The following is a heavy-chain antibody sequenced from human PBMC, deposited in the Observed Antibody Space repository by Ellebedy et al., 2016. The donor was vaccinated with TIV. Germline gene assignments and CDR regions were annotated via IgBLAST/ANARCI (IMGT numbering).Heavy chain of an antibody. D-gene: IGHD3-22*01. V-gene: IGHV4-4*02. J-gene: IGHJ4*02. Sequence: SETLSLTCAVSGGSISTGDWWSWVRPPPGKGLEWIGEIYHSGSTIYNPSLNSRLTILVDKSKNHFSLRLSSVTAADTAVYFCARAPGDYSDSRGYFYTWGQGTLVTVSS. CDR3: ARAPGDYSDSRGYFYT. CDR1: GGSISTGDW. CDR2: IYHSGST.